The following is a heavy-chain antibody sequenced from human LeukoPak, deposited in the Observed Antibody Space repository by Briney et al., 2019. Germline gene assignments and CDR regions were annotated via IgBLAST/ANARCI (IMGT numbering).Heavy chain of an antibody. J-gene: IGHJ2*01. V-gene: IGHV1-2*02. D-gene: IGHD4-11*01. CDR1: GYTFIGYY. Sequence: ASVKVSCKASGYTFIGYYIHWVRQAPGQGLEWMGWMHPNSGATNYAQKFQGRVTMTRDSSISTAYMELSRLRSDDTTVYYCARHDSSKYFDLWGRGALVIVSS. CDR3: ARHDSSKYFDL. CDR2: MHPNSGAT.